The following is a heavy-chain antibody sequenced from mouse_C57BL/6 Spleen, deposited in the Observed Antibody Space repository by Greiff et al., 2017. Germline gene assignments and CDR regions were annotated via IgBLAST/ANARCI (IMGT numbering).Heavy chain of an antibody. CDR2: IYPSDSET. CDR1: GYTFTSYW. D-gene: IGHD2-3*01. J-gene: IGHJ3*01. CDR3: ARNDGYYVAY. V-gene: IGHV1-61*01. Sequence: VKLQQPGAELVRPGSSVKLSCKASGYTFTSYWMDWVKQRPGQGLEWIGNIYPSDSETHYNQKFKDKATLTVDKSSSTAYMQLSSLTSEDSAVYYCARNDGYYVAYWGQGTLVTVSA.